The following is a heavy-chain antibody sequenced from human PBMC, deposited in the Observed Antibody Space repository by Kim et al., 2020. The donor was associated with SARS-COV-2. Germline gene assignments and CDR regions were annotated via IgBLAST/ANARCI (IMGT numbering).Heavy chain of an antibody. CDR1: GGSISSYY. J-gene: IGHJ3*02. D-gene: IGHD3-10*01. V-gene: IGHV4-59*01. CDR3: AKIRGLDAFDI. Sequence: SETLSLTCTVSGGSISSYYWIWIRQPPGKGLEWIGYIYFSGSTNYNPSLKSRVTISVDTSKNQFSLKLSSVTAADTAVYYCAKIRGLDAFDIWGQGTMVTVSS. CDR2: IYFSGST.